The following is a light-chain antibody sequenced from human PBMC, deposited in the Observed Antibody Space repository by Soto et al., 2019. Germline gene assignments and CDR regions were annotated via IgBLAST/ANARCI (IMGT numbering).Light chain of an antibody. J-gene: IGKJ5*01. CDR2: DAS. CDR1: QIVSSY. Sequence: TQSPATLSLSPGARSTLSRRATQIVSSYLAWYQQKPGQAPRILIYDASNRATGIPARFSGSGSGTDFTLTIRSLETEDFAVYYCQQSNSWPPNFPFGKGTRLEIK. V-gene: IGKV3-11*01. CDR3: QQSNSWPPNFP.